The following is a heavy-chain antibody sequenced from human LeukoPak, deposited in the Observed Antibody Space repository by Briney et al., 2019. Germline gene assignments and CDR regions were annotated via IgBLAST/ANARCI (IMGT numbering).Heavy chain of an antibody. CDR2: IYYRGST. CDR1: GGSISSSSYY. Sequence: SETLSLTCTVSGGSISSSSYYWGWGRQPPGEGVEWIGSIYYRGSTYYNPSLKSRVTISVDTSKNQFSLKLSSVTAADTAVYYCGSLGYWGQGTLVTVSS. V-gene: IGHV4-39*01. D-gene: IGHD3-16*01. CDR3: GSLGY. J-gene: IGHJ4*02.